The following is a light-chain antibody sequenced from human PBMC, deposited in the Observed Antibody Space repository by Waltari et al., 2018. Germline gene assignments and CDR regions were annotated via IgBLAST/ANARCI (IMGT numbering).Light chain of an antibody. J-gene: IGLJ1*01. CDR1: SSDVGGYNY. CDR3: GSYTSSTTPYV. Sequence: QSALTQPASVSGSPGQSITISCTGTSSDVGGYNYVTWYQQHPGKAPKVMIYDVNNRPSGLSNRFSGSKSGNTASLTISGLQAEDEADYYCGSYTSSTTPYVFGTGTKVTVL. CDR2: DVN. V-gene: IGLV2-14*01.